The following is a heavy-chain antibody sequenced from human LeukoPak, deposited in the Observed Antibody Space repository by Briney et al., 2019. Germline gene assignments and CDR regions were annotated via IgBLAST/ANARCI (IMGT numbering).Heavy chain of an antibody. V-gene: IGHV1-2*02. J-gene: IGHJ4*02. CDR3: ARGRMSTILSDY. CDR1: GYTFTGYY. CDR2: INPNSGGT. Sequence: ASVKVSCKASGYTFTGYYIHWVRQAPGQGLEWMGWINPNSGGTNYAQKFQGRVTMTRDTSISTAYMELSRLRPNDTAVYYCARGRMSTILSDYWGQGTLVTVSS. D-gene: IGHD5-24*01.